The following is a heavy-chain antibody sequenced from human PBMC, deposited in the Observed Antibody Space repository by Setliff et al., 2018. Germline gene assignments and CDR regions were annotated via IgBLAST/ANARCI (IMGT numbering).Heavy chain of an antibody. D-gene: IGHD3-22*01. Sequence: SETLSLTCTVSGGSISSHYWSWIRQPPGKGLEWIGRIYTSGSTNYNPSLKSRVTISVDTSKNQFSLKLSSVTAADTAVYYCARVPRLLSVRNAFDIWGQGTMVTVSS. CDR1: GGSISSHY. CDR3: ARVPRLLSVRNAFDI. J-gene: IGHJ3*02. CDR2: IYTSGST. V-gene: IGHV4-4*08.